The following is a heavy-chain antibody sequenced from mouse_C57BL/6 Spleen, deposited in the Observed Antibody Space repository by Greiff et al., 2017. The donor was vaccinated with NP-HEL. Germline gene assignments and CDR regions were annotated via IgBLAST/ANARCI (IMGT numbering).Heavy chain of an antibody. J-gene: IGHJ2*01. V-gene: IGHV1-82*01. D-gene: IGHD1-1*01. CDR2: IYPGDGDT. CDR3: AISNPDYDGSSYGC. Sequence: VQLQQSGPELVKPGASVKISCKASGYAFSSSWMNWVKQRPGKGLEWIGRIYPGDGDTNYNGKFKGKATLTADKSSSTAYMQPSSLTSEDSAVYFCAISNPDYDGSSYGCWGQATTLS. CDR1: GYAFSSSW.